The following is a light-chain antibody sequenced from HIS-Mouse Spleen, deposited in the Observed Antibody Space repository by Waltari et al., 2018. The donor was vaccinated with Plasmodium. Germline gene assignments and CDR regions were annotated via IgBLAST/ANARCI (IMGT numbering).Light chain of an antibody. CDR2: QDS. CDR1: TLGDKY. V-gene: IGLV3-1*01. Sequence: SYELTQPPSVSVSPGQTASIPCSGDTLGDKYACWYQQTPGQSPVLVIYQDSKRPSGIPERFSGSNSGNTATLTISGTQAMDEADYYCQAWDSSTVVFGGGTKLTVL. J-gene: IGLJ2*01. CDR3: QAWDSSTVV.